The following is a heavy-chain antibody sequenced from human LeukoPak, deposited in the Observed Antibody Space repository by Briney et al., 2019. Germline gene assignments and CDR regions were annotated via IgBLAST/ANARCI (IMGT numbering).Heavy chain of an antibody. V-gene: IGHV3-23*01. J-gene: IGHJ4*02. Sequence: PGGSLRLSCAASGFTFSDFAMSWVRLAPGKGLEWVSSIEKNAGGAYYADSVKGRFTVSRGNSKNTLYLQMSSLRVEDTALYYCAKQEGALIENWCFDHWGLGTLVTVSS. D-gene: IGHD1-26*01. CDR2: IEKNAGGA. CDR3: AKQEGALIENWCFDH. CDR1: GFTFSDFA.